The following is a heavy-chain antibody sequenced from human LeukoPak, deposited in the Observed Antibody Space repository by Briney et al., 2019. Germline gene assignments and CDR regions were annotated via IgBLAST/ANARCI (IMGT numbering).Heavy chain of an antibody. J-gene: IGHJ4*02. Sequence: SVKVSCKASGGTFSSYAISWVRQAPGQGLEWMGGIIPIFGTANYAQKFQGRVTITADESTSTAYMELSSLRSEDTAVYYCARGRPVAGIECFDYWGQGTPVTVSS. CDR1: GGTFSSYA. D-gene: IGHD6-19*01. V-gene: IGHV1-69*13. CDR2: IIPIFGTA. CDR3: ARGRPVAGIECFDY.